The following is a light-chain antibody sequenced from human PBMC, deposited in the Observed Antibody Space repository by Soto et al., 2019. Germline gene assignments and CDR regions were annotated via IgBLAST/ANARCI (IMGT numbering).Light chain of an antibody. V-gene: IGKV3-15*01. CDR1: QSVSDN. CDR2: GAS. J-gene: IGKJ2*01. CDR3: QQSNNWPYT. Sequence: EIVMTQSPATLSVSPGERATLSCRASQSVSDNLAWYQKKPGQAPRLLIYGASTRATVIPARFSGSGSGTDFTLTISSLQSEDFAVYYCQQSNNWPYTFGQGTKVDIK.